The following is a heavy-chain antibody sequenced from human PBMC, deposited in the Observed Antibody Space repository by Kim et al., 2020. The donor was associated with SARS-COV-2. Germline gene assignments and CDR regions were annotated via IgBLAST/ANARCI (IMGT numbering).Heavy chain of an antibody. J-gene: IGHJ3*02. Sequence: ADSVKGRFTISRDNSKNTLYLQMSSLRAEDTAVYYCVKLLLQWLVDAFDIWGQGTMVTVSS. V-gene: IGHV3-64D*06. D-gene: IGHD6-19*01. CDR3: VKLLLQWLVDAFDI.